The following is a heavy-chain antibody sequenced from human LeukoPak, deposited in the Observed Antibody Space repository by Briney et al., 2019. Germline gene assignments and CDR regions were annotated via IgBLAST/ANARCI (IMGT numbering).Heavy chain of an antibody. D-gene: IGHD6-13*01. CDR2: ISGSGGST. J-gene: IGHJ2*01. CDR1: GFTFSSYA. Sequence: GGSLRLSWAASGFTFSSYAMSWVRQAPGKGLEWVSAISGSGGSTYYADSVKGRFTISRDNSKNTLYLQMNSLRAEDTAVYYCAREGGGSSSVWYFDLWGRGTLVTVSS. V-gene: IGHV3-23*01. CDR3: AREGGGSSSVWYFDL.